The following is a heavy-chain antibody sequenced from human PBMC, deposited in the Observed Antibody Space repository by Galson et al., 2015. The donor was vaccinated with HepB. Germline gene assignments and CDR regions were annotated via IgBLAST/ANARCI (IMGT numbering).Heavy chain of an antibody. V-gene: IGHV6-1*01. D-gene: IGHD3-16*01. CDR3: VRDLWGRSSC. CDR1: GDSVSSTNTA. Sequence: CAISGDSVSSTNTAWNWIRQSPSRGLEWLGRTYYRSKWYNDYAVSVKSRITINPDTSKNQFSLQLNSVTPEDTAVYYCVRDLWGRSSCWGQGTLVTVSS. J-gene: IGHJ4*02. CDR2: TYYRSKWYN.